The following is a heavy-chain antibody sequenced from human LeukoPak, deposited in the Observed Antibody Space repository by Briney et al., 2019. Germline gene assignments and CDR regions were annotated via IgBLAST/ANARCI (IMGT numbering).Heavy chain of an antibody. CDR3: AIPNNWNYVT. Sequence: VASVRVSCKASGYTSTGYYMHWVRQAPGQGLEWMGWINPNSGGTNYAQKFQGWVTMTRDTSISTAYMELSRLRSDDTAVYYCAIPNNWNYVTWGQGTLVTVSS. CDR1: GYTSTGYY. J-gene: IGHJ1*01. D-gene: IGHD1-7*01. CDR2: INPNSGGT. V-gene: IGHV1-2*04.